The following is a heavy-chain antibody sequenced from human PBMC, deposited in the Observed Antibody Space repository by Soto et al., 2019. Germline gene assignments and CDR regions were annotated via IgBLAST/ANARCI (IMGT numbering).Heavy chain of an antibody. CDR1: GFTFISYG. CDR3: AKDAVGYCSGGSCYRAFDY. V-gene: IGHV3-30*18. Sequence: GGSLRLSCAASGFTFISYGMHWVRQAPGKGLEWVAVISYDGSNKYYADSVKGRFTISRDNSKNTLYLQMNSLRAEDTAVYYCAKDAVGYCSGGSCYRAFDYWGQGTLVTVSS. CDR2: ISYDGSNK. J-gene: IGHJ4*02. D-gene: IGHD2-15*01.